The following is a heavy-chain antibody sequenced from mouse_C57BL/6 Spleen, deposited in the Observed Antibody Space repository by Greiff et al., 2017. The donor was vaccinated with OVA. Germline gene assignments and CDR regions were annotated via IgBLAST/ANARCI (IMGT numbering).Heavy chain of an antibody. V-gene: IGHV5-17*01. CDR3: ASLLYYDYAPYAMDY. Sequence: EVQRVESGGGLVKPGGSLKLSCAASGFTFSDYGMHWVRQAPEKGLEWVAYISSGSSTIYYADTVKGRFTISRDNAKNTLFLQMTSLRSEDTAMYYCASLLYYDYAPYAMDYWGQGTSVTVSS. J-gene: IGHJ4*01. CDR1: GFTFSDYG. D-gene: IGHD2-4*01. CDR2: ISSGSSTI.